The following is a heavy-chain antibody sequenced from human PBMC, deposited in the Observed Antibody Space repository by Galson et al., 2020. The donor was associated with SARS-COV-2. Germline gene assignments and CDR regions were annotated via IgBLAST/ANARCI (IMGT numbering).Heavy chain of an antibody. D-gene: IGHD6-19*01. Sequence: GGSLRLSCAASGFPFSTYAMYWVRQAPVKGLEWVAVIWSDGSDKYYADSVKGRFSISRDNSKNTLSLQMSNLRVEDTAVYYCTGSSDPNEAFDIWGQGTMVTVSS. CDR3: TGSSDPNEAFDI. J-gene: IGHJ3*02. CDR2: IWSDGSDK. V-gene: IGHV3-33*01. CDR1: GFPFSTYA.